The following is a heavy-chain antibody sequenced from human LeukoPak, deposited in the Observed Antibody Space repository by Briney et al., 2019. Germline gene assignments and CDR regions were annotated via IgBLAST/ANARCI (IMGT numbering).Heavy chain of an antibody. V-gene: IGHV1-2*02. CDR2: INPNSDGT. CDR1: GYTFTGYY. D-gene: IGHD2-15*01. Sequence: ASVKVSCKASGYTFTGYYMHWVRQAPGQGLEWMGWINPNSDGTSYAQKFQGRVTMTRDTSISTAYMELSRLRSDDTAVYYCARVRRYCSGGSCLDSWGQGTLVTVSS. CDR3: ARVRRYCSGGSCLDS. J-gene: IGHJ4*02.